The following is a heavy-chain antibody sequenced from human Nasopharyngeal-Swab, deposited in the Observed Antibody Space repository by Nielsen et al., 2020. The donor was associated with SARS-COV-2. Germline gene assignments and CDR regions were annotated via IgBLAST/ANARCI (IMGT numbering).Heavy chain of an antibody. CDR1: GGSISGYF. J-gene: IGHJ6*01. D-gene: IGHD1-1*01. V-gene: IGHV4-4*07. CDR2: VYTSGST. CDR3: ARSGTTKYGLDV. Sequence: SETLSLTCSVSGGSISGYFLSWIRQPAGEGLEWIGRVYTSGSTKYNPSLKSRVPISIDMSKNQFSLDLRSVTAADTAFYYCARSGTTKYGLDVWGQGTTVIVSS.